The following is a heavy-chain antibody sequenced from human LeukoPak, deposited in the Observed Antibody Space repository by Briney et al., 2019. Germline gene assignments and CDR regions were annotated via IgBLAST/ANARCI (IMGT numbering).Heavy chain of an antibody. V-gene: IGHV3-9*01. J-gene: IGHJ6*03. CDR1: GFTFDDYA. CDR3: AKGLPGYSSSWYGVYRGNYYYYYMDV. D-gene: IGHD6-13*01. CDR2: ISWNSGNI. Sequence: GGSLRLSCAASGFTFDDYAMHWVRQAPGKGLEWVSGISWNSGNIGYADSVKGRFTISRDNSKNTLYLQMNSLRAEDTAVYYCAKGLPGYSSSWYGVYRGNYYYYYMDVWGKGTTVTVSS.